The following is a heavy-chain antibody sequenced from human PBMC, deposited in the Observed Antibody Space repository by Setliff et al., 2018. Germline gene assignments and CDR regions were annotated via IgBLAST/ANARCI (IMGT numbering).Heavy chain of an antibody. Sequence: SETLSLTCTVSGGSVNSGYDNWNWLRQPAGKGLEWIGHINRRESTNFTPSLKSRVTISLDTSNNQFSLKMTSMTAADTAVYYCAKGGGRYHSDSWGQGILVTVSS. D-gene: IGHD1-1*01. J-gene: IGHJ4*02. CDR1: GGSVNSGYDN. CDR3: AKGGGRYHSDS. CDR2: INRREST. V-gene: IGHV4-61*10.